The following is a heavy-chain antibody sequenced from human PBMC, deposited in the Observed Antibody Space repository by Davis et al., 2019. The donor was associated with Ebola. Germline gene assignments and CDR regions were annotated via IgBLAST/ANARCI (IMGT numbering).Heavy chain of an antibody. CDR3: ARYGPAPRPFFYFNMDG. J-gene: IGHJ6*03. V-gene: IGHV3-30-3*01. CDR2: LSYDGSNK. D-gene: IGHD6-6*01. CDR1: GFTFRSYA. Sequence: SLILSCAAPGFTFRSYAMNWDRQAPGKGREWVAGLSYDGSNKYYADSVKGRFTISRDNSKNTLYLQMNSLRAGDTAVYYCARYGPAPRPFFYFNMDGLGKGTTVTVSS.